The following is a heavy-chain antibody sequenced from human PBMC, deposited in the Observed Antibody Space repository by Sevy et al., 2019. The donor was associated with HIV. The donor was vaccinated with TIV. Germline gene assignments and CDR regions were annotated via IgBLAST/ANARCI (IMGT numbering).Heavy chain of an antibody. Sequence: GGSLRLSCAASGFTFSSYSMNWVRQAPGKGLEWVSYISSSSSTIYYADSVKGRFTISRDNAKNSLYLQMNSLRAEDTAVYYCARDRGAYCGGDCYWDFDYWGQGTLVTVSS. CDR1: GFTFSSYS. J-gene: IGHJ4*02. CDR3: ARDRGAYCGGDCYWDFDY. V-gene: IGHV3-48*01. CDR2: ISSSSSTI. D-gene: IGHD2-21*01.